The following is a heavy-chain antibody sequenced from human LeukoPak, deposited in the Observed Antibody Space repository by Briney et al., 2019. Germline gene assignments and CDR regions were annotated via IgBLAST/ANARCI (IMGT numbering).Heavy chain of an antibody. CDR2: INHSGST. J-gene: IGHJ3*02. Sequence: PSETLSLTCAVYGGSFSGYYWSWIRQPPGKGLEWIGGINHSGSTNYNPSLKSRVTISVDTSKNQFSLKLSSVTAADTAVYYCATDPDDSSGYYAFDIWGQGTMVTVSS. CDR1: GGSFSGYY. CDR3: ATDPDDSSGYYAFDI. V-gene: IGHV4-34*01. D-gene: IGHD3-22*01.